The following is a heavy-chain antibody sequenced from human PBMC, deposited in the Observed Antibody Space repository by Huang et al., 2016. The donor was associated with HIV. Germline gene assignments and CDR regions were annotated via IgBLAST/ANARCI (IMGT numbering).Heavy chain of an antibody. V-gene: IGHV4-34*01. CDR2: VNHGGST. CDR3: ATSRSGSGWFLDI. D-gene: IGHD6-19*01. Sequence: QVQLYQWGAGPLRPSETLSLTCGVSGGSLHGYYWNWLRQSPGRGLEWSGDVNHGGSTKYNPSLKSRVTISVDTSKIQFSLNLTSVTATDTADYYCATSRSGSGWFLDIWGRGTLVSVS. CDR1: GGSLHGYY. J-gene: IGHJ2*01.